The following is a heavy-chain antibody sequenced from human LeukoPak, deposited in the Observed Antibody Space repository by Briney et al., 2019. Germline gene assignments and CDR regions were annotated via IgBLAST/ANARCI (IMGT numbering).Heavy chain of an antibody. J-gene: IGHJ4*02. CDR2: MSNSRDV. V-gene: IGHV3-48*02. CDR3: TRDALHTAHFDS. Sequence: GGSLRLSCAASGFTFSTYTMNWVRQAPGKGLEWVSTMSNSRDVHYSESVKGRFTISRDNARNSLYLQMNSLRDEDTAVYYCTRDALHTAHFDSCGQGNLVSVSS. D-gene: IGHD5-18*01. CDR1: GFTFSTYT.